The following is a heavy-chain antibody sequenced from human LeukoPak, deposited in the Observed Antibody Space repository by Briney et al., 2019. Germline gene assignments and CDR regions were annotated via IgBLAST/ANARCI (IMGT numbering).Heavy chain of an antibody. Sequence: ASVKVSCKASGGTFSSYAISWVRQAPGQGLEWMGWINPNSGGTNYAQKFQGRVTMTRDTSISTAYMELSRLRSDDTAVYYCARVLSGDRVVDYWGQGTLVTVSS. J-gene: IGHJ4*02. CDR1: GGTFSSYA. V-gene: IGHV1-2*02. CDR3: ARVLSGDRVVDY. CDR2: INPNSGGT. D-gene: IGHD7-27*01.